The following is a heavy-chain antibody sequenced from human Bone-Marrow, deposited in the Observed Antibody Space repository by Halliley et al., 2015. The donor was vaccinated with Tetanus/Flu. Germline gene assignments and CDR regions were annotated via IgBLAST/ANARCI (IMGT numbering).Heavy chain of an antibody. CDR2: STERGGQT. CDR3: AKDPADYGVSYFFES. V-gene: IGHV3-23*01. J-gene: IGHJ4*02. Sequence: ASTERGGQTFYADSVRGRFTISRDNSRNTLFLQMNSLTAGDTALYYCAKDPADYGVSYFFESWGQGTLVTVSS. D-gene: IGHD4-17*01.